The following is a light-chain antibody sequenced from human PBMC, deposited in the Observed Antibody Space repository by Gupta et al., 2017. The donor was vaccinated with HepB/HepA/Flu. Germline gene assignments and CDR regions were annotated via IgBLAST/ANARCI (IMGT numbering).Light chain of an antibody. CDR2: SAS. CDR1: QNVNTN. J-gene: IGKJ2*01. V-gene: IGKV3-15*01. Sequence: EIVMTQSPPTLSVSPGERATLSCRASQNVNTNLAWLQQKPGQAPRLLIYSASTRASGIPARFSGSESGTEFTLTINSLQSEDVAVYFCQQYNNRPQTFGQGTKLEIK. CDR3: QQYNNRPQT.